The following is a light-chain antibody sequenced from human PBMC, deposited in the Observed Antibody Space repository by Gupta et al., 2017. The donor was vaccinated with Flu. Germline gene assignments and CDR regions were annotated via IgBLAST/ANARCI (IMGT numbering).Light chain of an antibody. CDR3: KQEKHCLFT. J-gene: IGKJ2*01. CDR2: KAS. V-gene: IGKV2-30*01. CDR1: GDGNKY. Sequence: GDGNKYLDWFQQRPGQAPRRLIYKASNRDYGVPDRFSGSGYGTDFTLKISSGEAEDVGVYYCKQEKHCLFTFGQGTXLDIK.